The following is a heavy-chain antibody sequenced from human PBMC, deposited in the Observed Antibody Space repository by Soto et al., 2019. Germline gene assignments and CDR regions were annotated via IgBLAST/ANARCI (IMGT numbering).Heavy chain of an antibody. D-gene: IGHD6-13*01. J-gene: IGHJ6*03. CDR1: GYTLTELS. CDR3: ATLAGSYYYMDV. CDR2: FDPEDGET. Sequence: ASVKVSCKVSGYTLTELSMHWVRQAPGKGLEWMGGFDPEDGETIYAQKFQGRVTMTEDTSTDTAYMELSSLRSEDTAVYYCATLAGSYYYMDVWGKGTTVTVSS. V-gene: IGHV1-24*01.